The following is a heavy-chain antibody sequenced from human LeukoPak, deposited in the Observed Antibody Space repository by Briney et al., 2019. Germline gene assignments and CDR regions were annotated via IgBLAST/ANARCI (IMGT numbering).Heavy chain of an antibody. D-gene: IGHD6-13*01. CDR3: ARFSVSGGQQLPTHLDWFDP. CDR2: INTNTGNP. Sequence: ASVKVSCKASGYTFTSYAMNWVRQAPGQGLEWMGWINTNTGNPTYAQGFTGRFVFSLDTSVSTAYLQISSLKAEDTAVYYCARFSVSGGQQLPTHLDWFDPWGQGTLVTVSS. CDR1: GYTFTSYA. J-gene: IGHJ5*02. V-gene: IGHV7-4-1*02.